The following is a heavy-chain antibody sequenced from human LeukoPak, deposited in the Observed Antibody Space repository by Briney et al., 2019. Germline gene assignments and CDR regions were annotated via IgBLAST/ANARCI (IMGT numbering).Heavy chain of an antibody. J-gene: IGHJ4*02. CDR3: AKAGSGSYYPQDY. CDR2: ISGSGGST. D-gene: IGHD3-10*01. CDR1: GFTFSSYA. V-gene: IGHV3-23*01. Sequence: GGSLRLSCAASGFTFSSYAMSWVRQAPGKGLEWVSAISGSGGSTYYADSVKDRFTISRDNSKNTLYLQMNSLRAEDTAVYYCAKAGSGSYYPQDYWGQGTLVTVSS.